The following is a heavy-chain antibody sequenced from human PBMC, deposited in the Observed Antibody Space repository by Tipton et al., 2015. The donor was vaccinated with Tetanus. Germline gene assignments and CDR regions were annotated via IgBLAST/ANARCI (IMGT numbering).Heavy chain of an antibody. CDR3: ARTTVTPRPLDY. Sequence: VQLVQSGAEVKKPGESLKISCKGSGYSFTSYWIGWVRQMPGKSLEWIGIIYPGDSDTRYSPSFHGQVTISADKSSSPAYRQWSSLKASDPAMYYCARTTVTPRPLDYWGQGTLVTVSS. D-gene: IGHD4-17*01. V-gene: IGHV5-51*01. CDR1: GYSFTSYW. J-gene: IGHJ4*02. CDR2: IYPGDSDT.